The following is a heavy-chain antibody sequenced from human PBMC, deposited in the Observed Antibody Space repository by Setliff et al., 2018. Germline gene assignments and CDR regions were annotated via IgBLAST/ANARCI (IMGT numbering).Heavy chain of an antibody. CDR1: GGTFSSYG. V-gene: IGHV1-69*05. Sequence: ASVKVSCKASGGTFSSYGISWVRQAPGQGLEWMGGTIPIFGTTDYAQKFRGRVTIITDESTGTAFMQLSSLRSEDTAVYYCVREGVDSRSSTDYRYYMDVWGKGTTVTV. D-gene: IGHD3-22*01. CDR3: VREGVDSRSSTDYRYYMDV. J-gene: IGHJ6*03. CDR2: TIPIFGTT.